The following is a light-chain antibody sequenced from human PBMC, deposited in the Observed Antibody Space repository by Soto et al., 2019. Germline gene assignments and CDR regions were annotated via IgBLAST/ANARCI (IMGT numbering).Light chain of an antibody. V-gene: IGLV2-14*01. J-gene: IGLJ3*02. CDR1: SSDVGGYKY. CDR2: EVG. Sequence: QSALTQPASVSGSPGQSITISCSGTSSDVGGYKYVSWYQQHPGKAPKLMIYEVGNRPSGVSQRFSGSKSGNTASLTIFGLQAEDEADYYCSSYTSSSTLLFGGGTKLTVL. CDR3: SSYTSSSTLL.